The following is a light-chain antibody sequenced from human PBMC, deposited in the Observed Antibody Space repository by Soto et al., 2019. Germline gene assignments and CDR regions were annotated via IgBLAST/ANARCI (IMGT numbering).Light chain of an antibody. Sequence: EIVLTQSPGTLSLSPGERATLSCRANQSVSSSYLAWYQQKPGQAPRLLIYDASIRATGIPDRFSGSASGTDFTRTISRLEPEDFAVYYCQQYGSSPRTFGQGTKVEIK. V-gene: IGKV3-20*01. CDR1: QSVSSSY. J-gene: IGKJ1*01. CDR3: QQYGSSPRT. CDR2: DAS.